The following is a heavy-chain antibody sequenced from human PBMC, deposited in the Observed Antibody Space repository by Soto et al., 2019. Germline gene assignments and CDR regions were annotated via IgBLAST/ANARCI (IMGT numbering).Heavy chain of an antibody. CDR2: INPSGGST. J-gene: IGHJ4*02. D-gene: IGHD2-21*02. V-gene: IGHV1-46*01. CDR3: AREYCGGDCYRDFRQPIDY. Sequence: ASVKVSCKASGYTFTSYYMHWVRQAPGQGLEWMGIINPSGGSTSYAQKFQGRVTMTRDTSTSTVYMELSSLRSEDTAVYYCAREYCGGDCYRDFRQPIDYWGQGILVTVSS. CDR1: GYTFTSYY.